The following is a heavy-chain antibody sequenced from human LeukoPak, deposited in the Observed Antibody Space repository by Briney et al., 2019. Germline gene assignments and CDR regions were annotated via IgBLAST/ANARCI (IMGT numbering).Heavy chain of an antibody. V-gene: IGHV4-59*01. CDR1: GGSITSDY. J-gene: IGHJ4*02. D-gene: IGHD6-19*01. CDR3: ARESNSGWYTGGVDH. Sequence: SETLSLTCTVSGGSITSDYWSWIRQPPGKGLEWIGYINYNGRTNYNPSLMSRVTISIDTSKNQFSLKLNSVTAADTAIYYCARESNSGWYTGGVDHWGPGTLVTVSS. CDR2: INYNGRT.